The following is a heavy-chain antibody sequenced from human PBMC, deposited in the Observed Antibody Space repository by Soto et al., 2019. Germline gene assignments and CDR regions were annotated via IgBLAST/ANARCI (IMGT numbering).Heavy chain of an antibody. V-gene: IGHV3-7*03. D-gene: IGHD6-25*01. Sequence: EVQLVESGGGLVQPGGSLRLSCAVSGFTFRYSWMSWVRQAPGKGLEWVANIKDDGSEKYYVDSVKGRFTISRDNAKNSLFLQMNSLRAEDTAIYYCARERRSGYYFNYWGQGTLVT. CDR2: IKDDGSEK. CDR3: ARERRSGYYFNY. J-gene: IGHJ4*02. CDR1: GFTFRYSW.